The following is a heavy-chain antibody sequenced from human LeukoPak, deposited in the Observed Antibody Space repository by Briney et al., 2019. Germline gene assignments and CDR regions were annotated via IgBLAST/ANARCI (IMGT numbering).Heavy chain of an antibody. CDR1: GFTFANHD. Sequence: GGSLRLSCAVSGFTFANHDMSWVRQAPGKGLEWVAGITAGGGTTHTAGSVKGRFTISRGNSKNTLFLQMNSLRIEDTAVYYCAKEGVASGPWGQGTLVTVSS. CDR3: AKEGVASGP. V-gene: IGHV3-23*01. J-gene: IGHJ5*02. D-gene: IGHD2-8*02. CDR2: ITAGGGTT.